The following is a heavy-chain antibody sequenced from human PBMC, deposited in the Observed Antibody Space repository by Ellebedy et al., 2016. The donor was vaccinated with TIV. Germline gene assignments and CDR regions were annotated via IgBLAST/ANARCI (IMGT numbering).Heavy chain of an antibody. CDR2: ISVDGRAV. CDR3: VRGWYSSGHCDVFAM. J-gene: IGHJ3*02. Sequence: GESLKISXVGFGFTFSDSVMHWVRQDPGKGLDWVAGISVDGRAVHYPDSVKGRFTISRDNAQNTVYLQMNSLRLEDTALYYCVRGWYSSGHCDVFAMWGQGTIVTVSS. D-gene: IGHD6-19*01. V-gene: IGHV3-30*03. CDR1: GFTFSDSV.